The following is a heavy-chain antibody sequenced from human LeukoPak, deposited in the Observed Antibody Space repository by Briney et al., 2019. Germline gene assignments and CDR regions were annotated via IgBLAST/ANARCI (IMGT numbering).Heavy chain of an antibody. CDR2: VDPEDGET. CDR3: ATKDARYCSSTSCYQIPFDP. V-gene: IGHV1-69-2*01. CDR1: GYTFTDYY. J-gene: IGHJ5*02. Sequence: ASVKVSCKASGYTFTDYYMHWVQQAPGKGLEWMGRVDPEDGETIYAEKFQGRVTITADTSTDTAYMELSSLRSEDTAVYYCATKDARYCSSTSCYQIPFDPWGQGTLVTVSS. D-gene: IGHD2-2*01.